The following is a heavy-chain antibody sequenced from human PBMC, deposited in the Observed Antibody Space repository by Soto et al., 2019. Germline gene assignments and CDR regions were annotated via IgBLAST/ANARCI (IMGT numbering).Heavy chain of an antibody. V-gene: IGHV3-33*01. CDR3: ARDDEYSGNGMDV. CDR2: ILNDGSNR. D-gene: IGHD3-10*01. Sequence: QVQLVESGGGVVQPGRSLRLSCAASGLTFSNYGMHWVRQAPGKGLEWVAVILNDGSNRYHADSVKDRFTISRDNSKNMLYLQMNSLRAEDTAVYYCARDDEYSGNGMDVWGQGTTVTVS. CDR1: GLTFSNYG. J-gene: IGHJ6*02.